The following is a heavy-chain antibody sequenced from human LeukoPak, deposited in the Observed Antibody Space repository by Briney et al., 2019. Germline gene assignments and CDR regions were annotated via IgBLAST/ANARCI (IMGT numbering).Heavy chain of an antibody. V-gene: IGHV4-38-2*02. CDR1: GFSISSGYY. CDR2: IYHSGST. CDR3: ARDRSSAYDIDY. D-gene: IGHD6-6*01. J-gene: IGHJ4*02. Sequence: PSETLSLTCAVSGFSISSGYYWGWIRQPPGKGLERIGSIYHSGSTYYNPSPKSRVTISVDTSKNQFSLKLSSVTAADTAVYYCARDRSSAYDIDYWGQGTLVTVSS.